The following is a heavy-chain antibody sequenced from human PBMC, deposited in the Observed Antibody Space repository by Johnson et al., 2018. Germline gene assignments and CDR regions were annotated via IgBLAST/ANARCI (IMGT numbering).Heavy chain of an antibody. CDR2: ISWNSGSI. CDR1: GFTFDDYA. CDR3: ARGGGRLLGL. J-gene: IGHJ6*04. D-gene: IGHD2-8*02. Sequence: VQLVESGGGLVQPGRSLRLSCAASGFTFDDYAMHWVRQAPGKGLEWVSGISWNSGSIGYADSVKGRFTISRDNAKNSLYLQMKSLGDEDTALYYCARGGGRLLGLWGKGTTVTVSS. V-gene: IGHV3-9*01.